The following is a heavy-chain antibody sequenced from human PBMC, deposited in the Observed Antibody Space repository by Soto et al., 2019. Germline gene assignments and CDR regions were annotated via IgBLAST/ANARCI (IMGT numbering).Heavy chain of an antibody. CDR2: IVVGSGNT. Sequence: GASVKVSCKASGFTFTSSAVQWVRQARGQRLEWIGWIVVGSGNTNYAQKFQERVTITRDMSTSTAYMEMSSLRSEDTAVYYCAADVGGFTSGSYYRSSVYWGQGTLVTVPQ. CDR3: AADVGGFTSGSYYRSSVY. D-gene: IGHD1-26*01. J-gene: IGHJ4*02. CDR1: GFTFTSSA. V-gene: IGHV1-58*01.